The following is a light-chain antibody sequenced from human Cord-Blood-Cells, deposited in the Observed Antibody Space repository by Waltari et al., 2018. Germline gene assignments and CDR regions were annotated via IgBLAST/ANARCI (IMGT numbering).Light chain of an antibody. Sequence: EIVMTQSPATLSVSPGERATPSCTASQSVSSNLAWYQQKPGQAPRLLIYGASTRATGIPARFSGSGSGTEFTLTISSLQSEDFAVYYCQQYNNWPRWTFGQGTKVEIK. J-gene: IGKJ1*01. CDR2: GAS. V-gene: IGKV3-15*01. CDR1: QSVSSN. CDR3: QQYNNWPRWT.